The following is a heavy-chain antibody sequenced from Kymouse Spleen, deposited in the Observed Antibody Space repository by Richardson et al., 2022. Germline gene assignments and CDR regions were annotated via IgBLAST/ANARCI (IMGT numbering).Heavy chain of an antibody. D-gene: IGHD6-13*01. J-gene: IGHJ6*02. V-gene: IGHV1-46*03. Sequence: QVQLVQSGAEVKKPGASVKVSCKASGYTFTSYYMHWVRQAPGQGLEWMGIINPSGGSTSYAQKFQGRVTMTRDTSTSTVYMELSSLRSEDTAVYYCARGCIAAAGEYYYYYYGMDVWGQGTTVTVSS. CDR3: ARGCIAAAGEYYYYYYGMDV. CDR1: GYTFTSYY. CDR2: INPSGGST.